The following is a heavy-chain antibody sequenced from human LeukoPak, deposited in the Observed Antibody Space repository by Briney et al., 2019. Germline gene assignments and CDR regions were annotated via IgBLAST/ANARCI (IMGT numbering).Heavy chain of an antibody. D-gene: IGHD3-3*01. CDR2: ISYDASYK. Sequence: GGSLRLSCVASGFTFSSYGMHWVRQAPGKGLEWVAVISYDASYKYDADSVKGRFTISRDNAKNSVYLQMNNLRAEDTAIYYCATSNWRLDFWGQGTLVTVSS. CDR1: GFTFSSYG. V-gene: IGHV3-30*03. J-gene: IGHJ4*02. CDR3: ATSNWRLDF.